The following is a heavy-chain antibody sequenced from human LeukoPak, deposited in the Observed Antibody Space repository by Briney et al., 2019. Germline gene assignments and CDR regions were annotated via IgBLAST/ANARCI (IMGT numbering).Heavy chain of an antibody. CDR1: GGSFSGYY. D-gene: IGHD2-2*01. V-gene: IGHV4-34*01. J-gene: IGHJ5*02. CDR2: INHSGST. CDR3: ARGAQYCSSTSCPTRNWFDP. Sequence: SETLSLTCAVYGGSFSGYYWGWIRQPPGKGLEWIGEINHSGSTNYNPSLKSRVTISVDTSKNQFSLKLSSVTAADTAVYYCARGAQYCSSTSCPTRNWFDPWGQGTLVTVSS.